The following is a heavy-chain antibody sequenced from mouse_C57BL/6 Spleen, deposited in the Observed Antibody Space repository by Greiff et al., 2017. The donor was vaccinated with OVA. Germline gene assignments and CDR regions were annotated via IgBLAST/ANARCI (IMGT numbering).Heavy chain of an antibody. CDR2: IWSGGST. CDR3: ARSGYSNYFNWFAY. CDR1: GFSLTSYG. D-gene: IGHD2-5*01. J-gene: IGHJ3*01. Sequence: QVQLKESGPGLVQPSQSLSITCTVSGFSLTSYGVHWVRQSPGKGLEWLGVIWSGGSTDYNAAFISRLSISKDNSKSQVFFKMNSLQADDTAIYYCARSGYSNYFNWFAYWGQGTLVTVSA. V-gene: IGHV2-2*01.